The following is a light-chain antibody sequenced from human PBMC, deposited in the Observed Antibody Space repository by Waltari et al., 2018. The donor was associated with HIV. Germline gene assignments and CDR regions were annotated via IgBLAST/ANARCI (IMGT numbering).Light chain of an antibody. CDR2: EVT. V-gene: IGLV2-14*03. CDR1: TSDVGSYNF. CDR3: SSYANTNSVI. Sequence: QSALTQPASVSGSPGQSITISCSGTTSDVGSYNFVSWYQKHPGKAPKLMIHEVTNRASGASTRFSCSKSGKTAYLTISGLQTEDEADYYCSSYANTNSVIFGGGTKLTVI. J-gene: IGLJ2*01.